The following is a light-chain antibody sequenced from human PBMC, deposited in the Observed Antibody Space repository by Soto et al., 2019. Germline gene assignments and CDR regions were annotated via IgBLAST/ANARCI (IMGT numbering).Light chain of an antibody. Sequence: DIVMAQSPDSLAVSLGERATINCKSSQSVLSSSDRRNYLAWYQQKPGQPLKLLIYWASIRESGVPDRFSGSGSGTDFTLPISSLQAEDGAVYYCQKYYATPLTFGQGTKREI. V-gene: IGKV4-1*01. J-gene: IGKJ2*01. CDR3: QKYYATPLT. CDR1: QSVLSSSDRRNY. CDR2: WAS.